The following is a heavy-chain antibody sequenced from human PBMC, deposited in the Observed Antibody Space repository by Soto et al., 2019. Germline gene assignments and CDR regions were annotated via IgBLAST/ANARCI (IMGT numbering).Heavy chain of an antibody. CDR3: ARRKGTVTKTVYYYGMDV. J-gene: IGHJ6*02. CDR2: INHSGST. Sequence: SETLFLTCAVYGGSFSGYYWSWIRQPPGKGLEWIGEINHSGSTNYNPSLKSRVTISVDTSKNQFSLKLSSVTAADTAVYYCARRKGTVTKTVYYYGMDVWGQGTTVTVSS. D-gene: IGHD4-17*01. CDR1: GGSFSGYY. V-gene: IGHV4-34*01.